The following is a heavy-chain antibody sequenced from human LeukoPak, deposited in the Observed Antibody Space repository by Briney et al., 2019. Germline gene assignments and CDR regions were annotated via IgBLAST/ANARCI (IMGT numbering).Heavy chain of an antibody. CDR3: AKRGGTESFYYYYYMDV. J-gene: IGHJ6*03. CDR2: ISRSGGTT. Sequence: GGSLRLSCAASGFTFSSYDMTWVRQTPGKGLEWVALISRSGGTTYYADSVKGRFTISRDNSKNTLYLQMNSLRAEDTAEYFCAKRGGTESFYYYYYMDVWGKGTTVTVSS. V-gene: IGHV3-23*01. CDR1: GFTFSSYD. D-gene: IGHD2-15*01.